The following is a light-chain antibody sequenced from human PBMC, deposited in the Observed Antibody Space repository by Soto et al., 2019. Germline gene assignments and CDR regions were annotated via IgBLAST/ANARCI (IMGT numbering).Light chain of an antibody. V-gene: IGKV1-5*03. CDR2: KAS. CDR3: QQYNNYGSWT. CDR1: QSISGW. Sequence: DIQMTQSPSTLSASVGDRVTITCRASQSISGWLAWYQQKPGKAPKLLIYKASSLESGVPSRFSGSGSGTEFTLTISSLQPDDFATFYCQQYNNYGSWTFGQGTKVKIK. J-gene: IGKJ1*01.